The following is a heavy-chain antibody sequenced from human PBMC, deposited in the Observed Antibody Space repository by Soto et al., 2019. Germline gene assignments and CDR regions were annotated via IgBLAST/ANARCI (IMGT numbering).Heavy chain of an antibody. CDR3: VRTAREGAVAPQWFDR. V-gene: IGHV4-30-4*01. Sequence: KPSETLSLTCTVSGASIRSTDYYWSWIRQAPGKGLEWIGYVYYTGSTYYNPSLMSRLTISVDTSKNQFSLKLTSVTAAETAVYYCVRTAREGAVAPQWFDRWGQGTQVTVSS. J-gene: IGHJ5*02. D-gene: IGHD2-21*02. CDR2: VYYTGST. CDR1: GASIRSTDYY.